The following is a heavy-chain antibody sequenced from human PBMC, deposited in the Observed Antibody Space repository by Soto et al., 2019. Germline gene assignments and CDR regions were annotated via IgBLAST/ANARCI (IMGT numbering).Heavy chain of an antibody. CDR2: IYYSGST. J-gene: IGHJ4*02. CDR1: GCSISSSSYY. D-gene: IGHD2-2*01. Sequence: PSETLSLTCTVSGCSISSSSYYWGWIRQPPGKGLEWIGSIYYSGSTYYNPSLKSRVTISVDTSKNQFSLKLSSVTAADTAVYYCARVPAGEVIDYWGQGTLVTVSS. V-gene: IGHV4-39*01. CDR3: ARVPAGEVIDY.